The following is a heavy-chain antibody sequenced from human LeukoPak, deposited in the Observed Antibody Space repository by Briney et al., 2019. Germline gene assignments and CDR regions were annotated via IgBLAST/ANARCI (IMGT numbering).Heavy chain of an antibody. CDR2: IIPIFGTA. CDR1: GGTFSSYA. D-gene: IGHD3-3*01. Sequence: SVMVSCKASGGTFSSYAISWVRQAPGQGLEWMGGIIPIFGTANYAQKFQGRVTITADESTSTAYMELSSLRSEDTAVYYCAGPNRRPDFWSGYYYYYMDVWGKGTTVTVSS. J-gene: IGHJ6*03. V-gene: IGHV1-69*01. CDR3: AGPNRRPDFWSGYYYYYMDV.